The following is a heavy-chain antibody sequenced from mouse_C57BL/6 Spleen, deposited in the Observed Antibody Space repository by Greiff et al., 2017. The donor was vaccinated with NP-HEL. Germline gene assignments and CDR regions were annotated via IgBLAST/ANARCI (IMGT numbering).Heavy chain of an antibody. CDR3: ARADYSNYGAWFAY. CDR1: GFTFSSYG. J-gene: IGHJ3*01. Sequence: EVMLLESGGDLVKPGGSLKLSCAASGFTFSSYGMSWVRQTPDKRLEWVATISSGGSYTYYPDSVKGRFTISRDNAKNTLYLQMSSLKSEDTAMYYCARADYSNYGAWFAYWGQGTLVTVSA. D-gene: IGHD2-5*01. V-gene: IGHV5-6*02. CDR2: ISSGGSYT.